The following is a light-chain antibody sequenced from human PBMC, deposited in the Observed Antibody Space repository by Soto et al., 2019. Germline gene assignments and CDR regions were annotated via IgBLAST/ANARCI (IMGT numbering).Light chain of an antibody. J-gene: IGLJ2*01. Sequence: QSVLAQPASVSGSRGQSITFSCTGTSGDLPGANPVSWYQQHPGKAPMLIIYDASKRPSGVSDRFSGSKSGNTASLTISGLQDEDEADYYCSSYITSDIVVFGGGTKLTVL. V-gene: IGLV2-14*03. CDR1: SGDLPGANP. CDR2: DAS. CDR3: SSYITSDIVV.